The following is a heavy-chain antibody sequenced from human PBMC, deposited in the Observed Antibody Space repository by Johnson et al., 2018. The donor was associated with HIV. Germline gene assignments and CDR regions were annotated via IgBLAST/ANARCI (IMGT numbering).Heavy chain of an antibody. CDR3: AKDRYIKGASTGFDI. J-gene: IGHJ3*02. CDR2: ISGGEDDT. CDR1: GFTFSNAW. V-gene: IGHV3-23*04. D-gene: IGHD1-26*01. Sequence: VQLVESGGGLVKPGGSLRLSCAASGFTFSNAWMSWVRQAPGKGLEWVSFISGGEDDTYYADSVKVRFTISSDNSKNTLYLQMNILRSEDTAVYYCAKDRYIKGASTGFDIWGQGTMVTVSS.